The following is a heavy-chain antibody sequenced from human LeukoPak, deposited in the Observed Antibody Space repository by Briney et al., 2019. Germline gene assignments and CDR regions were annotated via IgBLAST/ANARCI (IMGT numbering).Heavy chain of an antibody. V-gene: IGHV1-2*02. CDR3: ARGVMITFGGVIVYYFDY. CDR1: GYTFTGYY. J-gene: IGHJ4*02. CDR2: INPNSGGT. D-gene: IGHD3-16*02. Sequence: ASVKVSCKASGYTFTGYYMHWVRQAPGQGLEWMGWINPNSGGTNYAQKFQGRVTMTRDTSISTAYMELSSLRSEDTAVYYCARGVMITFGGVIVYYFDYWGQGTLVTVSS.